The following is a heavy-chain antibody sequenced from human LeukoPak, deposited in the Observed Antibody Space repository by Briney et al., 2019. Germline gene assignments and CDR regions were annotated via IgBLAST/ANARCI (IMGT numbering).Heavy chain of an antibody. CDR2: ISSSSSYI. CDR3: ARGYCSSTSCPIFDY. Sequence: GGSLRLSCAASGFTFSSYSMNWVRQAPGKGLEWVSSISSSSSYIYYADSVKGRFTISRDNAKNSLYLQMNSLRAKDTAVYYCARGYCSSTSCPIFDYWGQGTLVTVSS. V-gene: IGHV3-21*01. D-gene: IGHD2-2*01. CDR1: GFTFSSYS. J-gene: IGHJ4*02.